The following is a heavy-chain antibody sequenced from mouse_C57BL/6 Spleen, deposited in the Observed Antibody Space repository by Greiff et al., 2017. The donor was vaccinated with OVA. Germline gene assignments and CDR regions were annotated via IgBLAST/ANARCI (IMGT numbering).Heavy chain of an antibody. CDR2: IAPSDSYT. V-gene: IGHV1-69*01. D-gene: IGHD3-2*02. J-gene: IGHJ2*01. Sequence: QVQLQQPGAELVMPGASVKLSCKASGYTFTSHWMHWVKQRPGQGLEWIGEIAPSDSYTNYNQKFKGKSTLTVDKSSSTAYMQLSSLTPEDSAVYYCARWDSSGYPYYFDYWGQGTTLTVSS. CDR3: ARWDSSGYPYYFDY. CDR1: GYTFTSHW.